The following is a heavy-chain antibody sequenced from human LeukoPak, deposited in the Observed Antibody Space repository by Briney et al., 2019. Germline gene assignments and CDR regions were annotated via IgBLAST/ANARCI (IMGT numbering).Heavy chain of an antibody. CDR1: GYTFIDYW. CDR2: ININSGGI. D-gene: IGHD3-3*01. Sequence: ASVKVSCKASGYTFIDYWIHWVRQAPGQGLEWMGRININSGGINYAQKFQGRVTMTRATSISTAYMKLSRLRFDDTAVYYCARDRDGGVGTIDYWGQGTLVPVSS. V-gene: IGHV1-2*06. CDR3: ARDRDGGVGTIDY. J-gene: IGHJ4*02.